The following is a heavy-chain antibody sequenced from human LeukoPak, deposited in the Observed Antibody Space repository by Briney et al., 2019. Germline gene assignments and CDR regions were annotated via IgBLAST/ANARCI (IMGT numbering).Heavy chain of an antibody. CDR1: GYTFTNYG. J-gene: IGHJ6*02. V-gene: IGHV1-18*01. D-gene: IGHD2-15*01. Sequence: ASVKVSCNASGYTFTNYGISWVRQAPAQGLEWMGWISPYNGNTNYAQKFQGRVTMTTDTSTTTAYMELRSLRSDDTAVYYCARDLDIVVVAAAVRHYGLDVWGQGTTVTVSS. CDR3: ARDLDIVVVAAAVRHYGLDV. CDR2: ISPYNGNT.